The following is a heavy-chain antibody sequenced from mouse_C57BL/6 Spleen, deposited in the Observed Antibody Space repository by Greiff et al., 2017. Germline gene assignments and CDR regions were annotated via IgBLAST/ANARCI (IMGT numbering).Heavy chain of an antibody. Sequence: QVQLQQSGAELVKPGASVKLSCKASGYTFTSYWMQWVKQRPGQGLEWIGELDPSDSYTNSNQKFKGKATLTVDTSSSTAYMQLSSLTSEDSAVYYCARSGLTGWFAYWGQGTLVTVSA. CDR1: GYTFTSYW. J-gene: IGHJ3*01. V-gene: IGHV1-50*01. D-gene: IGHD4-1*01. CDR2: LDPSDSYT. CDR3: ARSGLTGWFAY.